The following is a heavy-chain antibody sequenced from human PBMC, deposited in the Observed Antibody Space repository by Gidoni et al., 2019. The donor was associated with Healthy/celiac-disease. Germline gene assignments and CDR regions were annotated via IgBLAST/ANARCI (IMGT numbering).Heavy chain of an antibody. V-gene: IGHV3-7*01. CDR3: ARDDGGYCTNGVCYAFYYYYGMDV. CDR2: IKQDGSEK. CDR1: GFTFSSYW. Sequence: EVQLVESGGGLVQPGGSLSLSCAASGFTFSSYWMSWVRQAPGKGLEWVANIKQDGSEKYYVDSVKGRFTISRDNAKNSLYLQMNSLRAEDTAVYYCARDDGGYCTNGVCYAFYYYYGMDVWGQGTTVTVSS. D-gene: IGHD2-8*01. J-gene: IGHJ6*02.